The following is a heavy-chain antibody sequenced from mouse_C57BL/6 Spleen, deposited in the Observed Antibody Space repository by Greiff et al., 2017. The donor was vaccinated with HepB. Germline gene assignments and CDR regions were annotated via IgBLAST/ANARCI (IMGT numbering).Heavy chain of an antibody. CDR1: GYTFTSYW. D-gene: IGHD1-1*01. CDR2: IDPSDSET. Sequence: VQLQQSGAELVRPGSSVKLSCKASGYTFTSYWMHWVKQRPIQGLEWIGNIDPSDSETHYNQKFKDKATLTVDKSSSTAYMQLSSLTSEDSAVYYCARPGYGRSLNYAMDYWGQGTSVTVSS. V-gene: IGHV1-52*01. J-gene: IGHJ4*01. CDR3: ARPGYGRSLNYAMDY.